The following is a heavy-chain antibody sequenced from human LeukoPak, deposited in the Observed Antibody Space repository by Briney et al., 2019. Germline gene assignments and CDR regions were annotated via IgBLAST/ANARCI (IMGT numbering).Heavy chain of an antibody. J-gene: IGHJ4*02. CDR3: ARQGDNSSWAGNDY. D-gene: IGHD6-13*01. Sequence: PGGSLRLSCAASGFTFSDYYMSWIRQAPGKGLEWISYVSNTASIIYYPDSVKGRFTISRDNAKNSLYLQMDSLIVEDTAVYYCARQGDNSSWAGNDYWGQGTLVTVSS. CDR1: GFTFSDYY. V-gene: IGHV3-11*04. CDR2: VSNTASII.